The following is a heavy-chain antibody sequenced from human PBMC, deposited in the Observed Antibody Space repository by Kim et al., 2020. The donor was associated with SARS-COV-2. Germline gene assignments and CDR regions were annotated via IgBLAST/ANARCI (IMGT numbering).Heavy chain of an antibody. V-gene: IGHV3-30*02. CDR3: AKDSGRITMIVVVITGIDY. J-gene: IGHJ4*02. Sequence: KGRFTTARDNSKNTLDLQMNSLRAEDTAVYYCAKDSGRITMIVVVITGIDYWGQGTLVTVSS. D-gene: IGHD3-22*01.